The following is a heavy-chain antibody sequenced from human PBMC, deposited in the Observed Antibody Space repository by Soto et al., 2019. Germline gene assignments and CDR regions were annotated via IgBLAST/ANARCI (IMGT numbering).Heavy chain of an antibody. CDR3: ARLGNWNDEAFDY. D-gene: IGHD1-20*01. J-gene: IGHJ4*02. CDR1: GGSISSSSYY. Sequence: PSETLSLTCTVSGGSISSSSYYWGWFRQPPGKGLEWIGSIYYSGSTYYNPSLKSRVTISVDTSKNQFSLKLSPVTAADTAVYYCARLGNWNDEAFDYWGQGTLVTVSS. V-gene: IGHV4-39*01. CDR2: IYYSGST.